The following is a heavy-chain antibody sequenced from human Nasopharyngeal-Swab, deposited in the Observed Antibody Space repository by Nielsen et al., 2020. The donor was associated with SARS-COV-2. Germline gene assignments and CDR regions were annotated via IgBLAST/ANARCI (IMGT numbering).Heavy chain of an antibody. J-gene: IGHJ6*02. V-gene: IGHV3-9*01. Sequence: SLKISCAASGFTFDDYAMHWVRQAPGKGLEWVSAISWNSGSIGYADSVKGRFTISRDNAKNSLYLQMNSLRAEDTALYYCAKIQGYYYGMDVWGQGTTVTVSS. CDR1: GFTFDDYA. CDR3: AKIQGYYYGMDV. CDR2: ISWNSGSI.